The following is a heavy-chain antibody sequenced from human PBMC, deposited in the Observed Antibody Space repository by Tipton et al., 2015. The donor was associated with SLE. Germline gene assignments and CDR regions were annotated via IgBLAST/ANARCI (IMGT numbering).Heavy chain of an antibody. V-gene: IGHV4-61*05. D-gene: IGHD6-19*01. CDR2: TYYSGST. Sequence: TLSLTCTVSGGSISSSSHSWTWIRQPQGKGLEWMGTTYYSGSTNYNASLKSRVTMSVDTPKKQFSLKLNSVTAADTAVYYCARRCRAVAGGEWLGPWGHLTLVVVSS. CDR3: ARRCRAVAGGEWLGP. CDR1: GGSISSSSHS. J-gene: IGHJ5*02.